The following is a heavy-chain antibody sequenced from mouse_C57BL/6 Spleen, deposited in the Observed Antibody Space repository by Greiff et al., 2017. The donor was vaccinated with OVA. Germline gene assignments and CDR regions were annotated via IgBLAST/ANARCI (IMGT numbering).Heavy chain of an antibody. CDR2: IYPGSGST. D-gene: IGHD2-5*01. CDR1: GYTFTSYW. V-gene: IGHV1-55*01. J-gene: IGHJ3*01. Sequence: QVQLQQPGAELVKPGASVKMSCKASGYTFTSYWITWVKQRPGQGLEWIGVIYPGSGSTNYHEKLKSKATLTVDTSSSTAYMQLSSLTSEDSAVYYCARGAYYSKPWFAYWGQGTLVTVSA. CDR3: ARGAYYSKPWFAY.